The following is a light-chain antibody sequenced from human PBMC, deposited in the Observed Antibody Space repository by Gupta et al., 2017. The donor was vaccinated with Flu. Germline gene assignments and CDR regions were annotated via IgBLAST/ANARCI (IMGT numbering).Light chain of an antibody. CDR1: PSVSSSY. V-gene: IGKV3-20*01. Sequence: ESVLTQSPGTLSLSPGERATLSCMASPSVSSSYLAWYQQKPGQAPRLLIYGASSRATGIPDRFSGSGSGTDFTLTISRLEPEDFAVYYCQQYCSSPRNFGQGTKLEIK. J-gene: IGKJ2*02. CDR2: GAS. CDR3: QQYCSSPRN.